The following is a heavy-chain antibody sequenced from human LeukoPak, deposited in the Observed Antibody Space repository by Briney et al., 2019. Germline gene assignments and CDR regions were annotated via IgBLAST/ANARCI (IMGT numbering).Heavy chain of an antibody. CDR1: GFTFSSYA. D-gene: IGHD1-26*01. CDR3: AKEHGIVGATTAFDI. V-gene: IGHV3-23*01. Sequence: TGGSLRLSCAASGFTFSSYAMSWVRQAPGKGLEWVSAISGSGGSTYYADSAKGRFTISRDNSKNTLYLQMNSLRAEDTAVYYCAKEHGIVGATTAFDIWGQGTMVTVSS. CDR2: ISGSGGST. J-gene: IGHJ3*02.